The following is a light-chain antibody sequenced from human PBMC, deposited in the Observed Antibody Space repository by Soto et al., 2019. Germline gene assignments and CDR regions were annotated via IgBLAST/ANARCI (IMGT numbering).Light chain of an antibody. CDR2: GAS. V-gene: IGKV3-20*01. J-gene: IGKJ4*01. Sequence: EIVLTQSPGTLSLSPGERATLSCRARPSISSSQLVWYQQTPGQAPRLLIYGASSRAIGIPERFSGSGSGTDFTITINRLEPEYFARYHCQQYSNVVVTFGGGTKVEIK. CDR3: QQYSNVVVT. CDR1: PSISSSQ.